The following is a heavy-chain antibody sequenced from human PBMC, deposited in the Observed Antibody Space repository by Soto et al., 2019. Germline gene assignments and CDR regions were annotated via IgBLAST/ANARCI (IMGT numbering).Heavy chain of an antibody. D-gene: IGHD6-13*01. Sequence: EVPLVESGGGLVQPGRSLRLSCAASGFTFVDYAIHWVRQAPGKGLEWVSGISWNSVNIGYADSVKGRFTISRDNAKNSVYLQMNSLRAEDTALYYCAKDRSAAAYYLDCWGQGTLVTVSS. CDR2: ISWNSVNI. CDR3: AKDRSAAAYYLDC. V-gene: IGHV3-9*01. J-gene: IGHJ4*02. CDR1: GFTFVDYA.